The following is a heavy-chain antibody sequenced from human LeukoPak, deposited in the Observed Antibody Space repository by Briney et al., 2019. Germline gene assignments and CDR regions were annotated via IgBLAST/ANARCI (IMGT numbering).Heavy chain of an antibody. Sequence: PSETLSLTCTVSGGSISSDYWSWIRQPPGKGLEWIGYIYYSGSTNYNPSLKSRVTISVDPSKHQFSLKLSSVTAADTAVYYCARCLPGQAEITMLQNWFDPWGQGTLVTVSS. D-gene: IGHD3-10*01. CDR3: ARCLPGQAEITMLQNWFDP. J-gene: IGHJ5*02. CDR1: GGSISSDY. CDR2: IYYSGST. V-gene: IGHV4-59*08.